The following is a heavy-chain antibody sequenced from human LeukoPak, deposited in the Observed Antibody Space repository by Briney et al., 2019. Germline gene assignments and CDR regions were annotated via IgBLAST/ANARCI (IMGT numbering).Heavy chain of an antibody. J-gene: IGHJ3*02. V-gene: IGHV3-21*01. CDR1: GFTFSSYS. CDR2: ISSSSSYI. CDR3: ARAAPSSGWTDAFDI. Sequence: GGSLRLSCAASGFTFSSYSMNWVSQAPGKGLEWVSSISSSSSYIYYADSVKGRFTISRDNAKNSLYLQMNSLRAEDTAVYYCARAAPSSGWTDAFDIWGQGTMVTVSS. D-gene: IGHD6-19*01.